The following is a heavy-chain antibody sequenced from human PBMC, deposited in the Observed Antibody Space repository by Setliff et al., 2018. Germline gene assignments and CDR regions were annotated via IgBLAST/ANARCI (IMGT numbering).Heavy chain of an antibody. CDR1: GGSVSPYF. V-gene: IGHV4-59*02. CDR2: IYHNGNT. CDR3: ARDRTAYTYGLDV. J-gene: IGHJ6*02. D-gene: IGHD3-16*01. Sequence: PSETLSLTCTVSGGSVSPYFWSWNRQPPGKGLEWIGYIYHNGNTNFNPSLRSRVNMSVDTSNNPFVLNLKAVTAADTAVYYCARDRTAYTYGLDVWGQGTKVTV.